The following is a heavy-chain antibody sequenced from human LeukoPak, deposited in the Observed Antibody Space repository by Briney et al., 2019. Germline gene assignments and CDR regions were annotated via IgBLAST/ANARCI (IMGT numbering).Heavy chain of an antibody. D-gene: IGHD1-26*01. CDR2: ISYDGSNK. V-gene: IGHV3-30-3*01. J-gene: IGHJ3*02. CDR3: AREVGATDAFDI. Sequence: GGSLRLSCAASGFTVSSNYMSWVRQAPGKGLEWVAVISYDGSNKYYADSVKGRFTISRDNSKNTLYLQMNSLRAEDTAVYYCAREVGATDAFDIWGQGTMVTVSS. CDR1: GFTVSSNY.